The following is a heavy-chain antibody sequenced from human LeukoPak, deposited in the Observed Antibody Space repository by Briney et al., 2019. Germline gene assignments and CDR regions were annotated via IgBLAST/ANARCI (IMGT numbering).Heavy chain of an antibody. V-gene: IGHV3-49*03. J-gene: IGHJ5*02. CDR2: IRSKAYGGTT. D-gene: IGHD3-10*01. CDR3: TSAGITMVRGVPIDWFDP. CDR1: GFTFGDYA. Sequence: GGSLRLSCTASGFTFGDYAMSWFRQAPGKGLEWVGFIRSKAYGGTTEYAASVKGRFTIPRDDSKSIAYLQMNSLKTEDTAVYYCTSAGITMVRGVPIDWFDPWGQGTLVTVSS.